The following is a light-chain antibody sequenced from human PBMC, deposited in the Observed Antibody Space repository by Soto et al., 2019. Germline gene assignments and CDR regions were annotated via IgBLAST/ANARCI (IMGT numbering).Light chain of an antibody. Sequence: EIVLTQSPGTLSLSPGERATLSCRASQSVTSSYFAWYQQKPGQAPRLLIYGASSRATGIPDRFSGSGSGTDFTLTISRLEPEYFAIYYCQQYGNSLTFGGGTKVEIK. CDR3: QQYGNSLT. V-gene: IGKV3-20*01. J-gene: IGKJ4*01. CDR1: QSVTSSY. CDR2: GAS.